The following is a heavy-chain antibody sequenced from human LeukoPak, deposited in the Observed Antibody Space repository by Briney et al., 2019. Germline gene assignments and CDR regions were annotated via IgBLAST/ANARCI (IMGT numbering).Heavy chain of an antibody. Sequence: GGSLRLSCAASGFTFSSYAMHWVRQAPGKGLEGVAVISYDGSNKYYADSVKGRFTISRDNSKNTLYMQMNSLRAEDTAVYYCARQYCSSTSCYDYYYYGIDVWGKGTTVTVSS. CDR1: GFTFSSYA. CDR3: ARQYCSSTSCYDYYYYGIDV. V-gene: IGHV3-30*04. J-gene: IGHJ6*04. CDR2: ISYDGSNK. D-gene: IGHD2-2*01.